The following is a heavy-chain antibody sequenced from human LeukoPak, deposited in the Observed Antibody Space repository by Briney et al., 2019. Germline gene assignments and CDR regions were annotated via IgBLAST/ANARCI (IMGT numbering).Heavy chain of an antibody. Sequence: GASVKVSCKASGYTFSDYDINWVRQATGQGLEWMGWINPNSGNAGYAQKFQGRVTMTRNTSISTAYMELSSLRSEDTAVYYCARALAWGESSYSYYYMDVWDKGTTVTVSS. V-gene: IGHV1-8*01. J-gene: IGHJ6*03. CDR2: INPNSGNA. CDR1: GYTFSDYD. D-gene: IGHD1-26*01. CDR3: ARALAWGESSYSYYYMDV.